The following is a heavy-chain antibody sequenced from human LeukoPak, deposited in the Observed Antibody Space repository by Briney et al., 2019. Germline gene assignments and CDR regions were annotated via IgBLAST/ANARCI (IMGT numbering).Heavy chain of an antibody. CDR2: LSGSGGTT. J-gene: IGHJ2*01. CDR1: GFTFSNYA. D-gene: IGHD5-24*01. Sequence: GGSLRLSCAASGFTFSNYAMNWVRQAPGKGLEWVSALSGSGGTTNYANSVKGRFTISRSNSKNTLYLQMNNLSVDDTAVYYCAKAVGYNTYWYFDLWGRGTLVTVSS. V-gene: IGHV3-23*01. CDR3: AKAVGYNTYWYFDL.